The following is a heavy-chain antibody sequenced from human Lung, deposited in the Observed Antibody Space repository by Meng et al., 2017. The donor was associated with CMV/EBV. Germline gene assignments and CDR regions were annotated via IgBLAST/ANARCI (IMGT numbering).Heavy chain of an antibody. CDR2: VYSGGST. CDR1: GFTVSSNY. V-gene: IGHV3-66*02. J-gene: IGHJ4*02. CDR3: AREDRGD. D-gene: IGHD3-10*01. Sequence: GGSLRLSGAASGFTVSSNYMSWVRQAPGKGLEWVSVVYSGGSTYSADSVKGRFTISRDHSKNTLYLQMNSLNAEDTAVYYCAREDRGDWGQGTLVTVSS.